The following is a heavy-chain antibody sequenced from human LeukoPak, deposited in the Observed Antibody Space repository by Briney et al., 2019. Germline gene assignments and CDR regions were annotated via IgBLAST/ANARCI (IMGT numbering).Heavy chain of an antibody. CDR3: ARGSYYYDSSGYSETGEID. CDR2: IYYSRST. D-gene: IGHD3-22*01. Sequence: SETLSLTCTVSGGSISSYYWSWIRQPPGKGLEWIGYIYYSRSTNYNPSLKSRVTISVDASKNQFSLKLSSVTAADTAVYYCARGSYYYDSSGYSETGEIDWGQGTLVTVSS. J-gene: IGHJ4*02. V-gene: IGHV4-59*01. CDR1: GGSISSYY.